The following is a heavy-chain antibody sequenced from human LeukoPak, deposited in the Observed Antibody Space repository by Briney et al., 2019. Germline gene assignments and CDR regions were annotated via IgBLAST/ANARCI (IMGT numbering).Heavy chain of an antibody. V-gene: IGHV3-9*01. CDR1: GFTFDDYA. Sequence: PGRSLRLSCAASGFTFDDYAMHWVRQAPGKGLEWVSGISWNSGSIGYADSVKGRFTISRDNAKNSLYLQMNSLRAEDTALYYCAKDIKQLDYYYYGMDVWGQGTTVTVSS. D-gene: IGHD6-13*01. J-gene: IGHJ6*02. CDR2: ISWNSGSI. CDR3: AKDIKQLDYYYYGMDV.